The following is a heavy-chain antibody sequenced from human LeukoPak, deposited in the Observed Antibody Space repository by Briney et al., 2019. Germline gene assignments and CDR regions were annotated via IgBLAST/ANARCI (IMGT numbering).Heavy chain of an antibody. J-gene: IGHJ4*02. Sequence: QPGRSLRLSCTASGFTFSDYAMSWVRQAPGKGLEWVGFIRSKAYGGTTEYAASVKGRFTISRDDSKSIAYLQMNSLKTEDTAVYYCTRAHGGWFDYWGQGTLVTVSS. CDR2: IRSKAYGGTT. D-gene: IGHD6-19*01. CDR1: GFTFSDYA. V-gene: IGHV3-49*04. CDR3: TRAHGGWFDY.